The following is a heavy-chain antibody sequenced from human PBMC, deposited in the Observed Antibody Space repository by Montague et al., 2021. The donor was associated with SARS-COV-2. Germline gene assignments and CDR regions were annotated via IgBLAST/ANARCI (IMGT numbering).Heavy chain of an antibody. Sequence: SETLSLTCTVSGDSISSFYWNWIRQPAGKGLEWIGRTYASGGTNYNPSLKSRVTMSVDTSKNQFSLKLNSVTAADTAVYYCGRGVVAATPVVDYWGREPWSPSPQ. D-gene: IGHD2-15*01. CDR1: GDSISSFY. J-gene: IGHJ4*02. V-gene: IGHV4-4*07. CDR2: TYASGGT. CDR3: GRGVVAATPVVDY.